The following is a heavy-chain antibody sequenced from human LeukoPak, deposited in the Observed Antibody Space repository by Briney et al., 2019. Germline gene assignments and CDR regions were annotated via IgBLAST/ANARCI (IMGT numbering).Heavy chain of an antibody. V-gene: IGHV1-2*02. Sequence: ASVKVSCKASGYTFTDYYIHWVRQAPGQGLEWMGWINTNSGGTSYAQRFQGRVAMTGDTSISTSYMELTSLRSDDTAVYYCARDESSSAANAFDIWGQGTMVTVSS. CDR2: INTNSGGT. J-gene: IGHJ3*02. CDR1: GYTFTDYY. D-gene: IGHD6-13*01. CDR3: ARDESSSAANAFDI.